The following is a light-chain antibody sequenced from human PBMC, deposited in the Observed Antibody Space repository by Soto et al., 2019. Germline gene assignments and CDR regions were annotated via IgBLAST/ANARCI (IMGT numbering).Light chain of an antibody. V-gene: IGLV1-40*01. Sequence: QAVLTQPPSVSGAPGQRGTISCTGSSSNIGAGYDVHWYQQLPGTAPKLLIYGNSNRPSGVPDRFSGSKSGTSASLAITGLQAEDADDYYCQSSDSSLSGSVFGGGTKLTVL. CDR2: GNS. CDR1: SSNIGAGYD. CDR3: QSSDSSLSGSV. J-gene: IGLJ2*01.